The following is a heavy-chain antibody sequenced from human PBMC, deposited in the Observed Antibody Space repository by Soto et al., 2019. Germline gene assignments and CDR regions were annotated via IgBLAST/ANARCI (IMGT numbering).Heavy chain of an antibody. CDR3: ARGRDCGGDCYGIYGMDV. D-gene: IGHD2-21*02. Sequence: ETLSLTCTVSGGSISSYYWSWIRQPPGKGLEWIGYIYYSGSTNYNPSLKSRVTVSVDTSKNQFSLKLSSVTAADTAVYYCARGRDCGGDCYGIYGMDVWGQGTTVTVSS. J-gene: IGHJ6*02. V-gene: IGHV4-59*01. CDR2: IYYSGST. CDR1: GGSISSYY.